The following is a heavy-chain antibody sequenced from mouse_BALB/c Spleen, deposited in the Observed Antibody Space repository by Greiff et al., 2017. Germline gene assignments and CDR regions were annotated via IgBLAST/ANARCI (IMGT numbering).Heavy chain of an antibody. V-gene: IGHV1S22*01. D-gene: IGHD2-2*01. CDR1: GYTFTSYW. CDR2: IYPGSGST. Sequence: LQQPGSELVRPGASVKLSCKASGYTFTSYWMHWVKQRPGQGLEWIGNIYPGSGSTNYDEKFKSKATLTVDTSSSTAYMQLSSLTSEDSAVYYCTREAIYYGYDPFADWGQGTLVTVSA. CDR3: TREAIYYGYDPFAD. J-gene: IGHJ3*01.